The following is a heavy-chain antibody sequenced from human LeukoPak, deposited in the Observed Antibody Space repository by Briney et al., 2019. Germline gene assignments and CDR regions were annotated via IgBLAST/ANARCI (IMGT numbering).Heavy chain of an antibody. CDR3: ARDQDIVVVPAAIYYYGMDV. J-gene: IGHJ6*04. D-gene: IGHD2-2*01. CDR1: GFTFSSYS. Sequence: GGSLRLSCAASGFTFSSYSMNWVRQAPGKGLEWVSSISSSSSYIYYADSVKGRFTISRDNAKNSLYLQMNSLRAGDTAVYYCARDQDIVVVPAAIYYYGMDVWGKGTTVTVSS. CDR2: ISSSSSYI. V-gene: IGHV3-21*01.